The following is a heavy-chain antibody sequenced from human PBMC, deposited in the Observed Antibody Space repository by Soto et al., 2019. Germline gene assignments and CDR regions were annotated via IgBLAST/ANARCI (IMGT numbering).Heavy chain of an antibody. D-gene: IGHD4-17*01. CDR2: VKQDGSET. J-gene: IGHJ4*02. V-gene: IGHV3-7*01. CDR3: ASQRNLGEYDY. CDR1: GFTFTSFW. Sequence: EVQLVESGGGLVETGGSLRLSCAASGFTFTSFWMSWVRQAPGKGLEWLGNVKQDGSETYYVDSVKGRFTISRDNAKKSVYLQMNNLRVEDTAVYYCASQRNLGEYDYWGQGTLVTVSS.